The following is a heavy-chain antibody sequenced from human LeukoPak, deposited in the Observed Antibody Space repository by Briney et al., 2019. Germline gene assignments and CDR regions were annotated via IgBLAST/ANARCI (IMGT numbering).Heavy chain of an antibody. CDR2: LNWNGGRS. CDR3: AELGITMIGGV. V-gene: IGHV3-20*04. D-gene: IGHD3-10*02. Sequence: GSLRLSCAASGFTFDDHGMTWVRQAPGKGLEWVADLNWNGGRSTYAGSVKGRFIIFRDNAKKSLYLQMNSLRAEDTAVYYCAELGITMIGGVWGKGTTVTISS. CDR1: GFTFDDHG. J-gene: IGHJ6*04.